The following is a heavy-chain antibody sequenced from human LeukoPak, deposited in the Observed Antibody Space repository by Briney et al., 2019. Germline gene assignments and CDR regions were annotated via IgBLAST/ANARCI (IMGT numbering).Heavy chain of an antibody. CDR3: AKSRIHFWSGYGPLDY. D-gene: IGHD3-3*02. Sequence: GGSLRLSCAASGFTFSSYSMNWVRQAPGKGLEWVSSISRSSSNDIYYADSVKGRFTISRDNAKNSLYLQMNSLRAEDTAVYYCAKSRIHFWSGYGPLDYWGQGTLVTVSS. V-gene: IGHV3-21*01. J-gene: IGHJ4*02. CDR2: ISRSSSNDI. CDR1: GFTFSSYS.